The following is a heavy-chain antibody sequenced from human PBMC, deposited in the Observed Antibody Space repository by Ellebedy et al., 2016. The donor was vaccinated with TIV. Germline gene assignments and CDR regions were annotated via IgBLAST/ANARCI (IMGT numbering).Heavy chain of an antibody. J-gene: IGHJ6*02. CDR2: ISPSGNT. D-gene: IGHD3-22*01. CDR3: ARKISFYSHTSGRRGDSHYYGLDV. CDR1: SGSISSSNW. Sequence: MPSETLSLTCAVSSGSISSSNWWCWVRQPPGKGVEWIGEISPSGNTNYIPSLKSRITISVDKSRNQFFLKLSSVTAADTAVYYCARKISFYSHTSGRRGDSHYYGLDVWGQGTTVTVSS. V-gene: IGHV4-4*02.